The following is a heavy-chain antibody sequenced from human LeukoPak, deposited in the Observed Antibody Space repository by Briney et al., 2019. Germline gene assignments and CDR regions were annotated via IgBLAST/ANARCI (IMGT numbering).Heavy chain of an antibody. CDR2: ISSASSYI. J-gene: IGHJ4*02. CDR3: ARGARGTMVRGVTTPLDY. D-gene: IGHD3-10*01. V-gene: IGHV3-21*01. Sequence: GGSLRLSCAASGVTFSSYSINWGRQAPGKGLEWGSSISSASSYIYYAGSVKGRFTISRDNAKNSLYLQMNSLRAEDTAVYYCARGARGTMVRGVTTPLDYWGQGTLVTVSS. CDR1: GVTFSSYS.